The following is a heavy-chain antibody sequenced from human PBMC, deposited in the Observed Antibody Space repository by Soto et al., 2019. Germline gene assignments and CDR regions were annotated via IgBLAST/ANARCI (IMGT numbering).Heavy chain of an antibody. V-gene: IGHV3-23*01. CDR2: FSFYGRRDKT. CDR3: AKSLDNDHGGPNDH. J-gene: IGHJ4*02. D-gene: IGHD1-1*01. Sequence: EVQLLESGGGLVQPGGSLRLSCVGSGFTFSSYDMTWVRQAPGKGLEWVSSFSFYGRRDKTYYVDSVKGRFTISRDNSRNTVYLQMDNLRVEDTAVYYCAKSLDNDHGGPNDHWGQGTLVTVSS. CDR1: GFTFSSYD.